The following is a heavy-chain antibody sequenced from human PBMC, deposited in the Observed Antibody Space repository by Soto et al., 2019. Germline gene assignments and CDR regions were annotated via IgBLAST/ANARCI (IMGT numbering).Heavy chain of an antibody. Sequence: GESLKISCKSSGYSFTNYWIGWVRQMPGKGLEWMGTIYPGDSDIRYSPSFQGQVTISADKSIGTAYLQWSSLKASDTAIYYCARLTVDSHKYLGYCSGGSCYHFDPWGQGTLVTVSS. D-gene: IGHD2-15*01. CDR3: ARLTVDSHKYLGYCSGGSCYHFDP. J-gene: IGHJ5*02. V-gene: IGHV5-51*01. CDR2: IYPGDSDI. CDR1: GYSFTNYW.